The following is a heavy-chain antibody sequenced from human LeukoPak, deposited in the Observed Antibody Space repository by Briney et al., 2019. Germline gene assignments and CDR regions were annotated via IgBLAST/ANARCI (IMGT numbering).Heavy chain of an antibody. V-gene: IGHV4-39*07. CDR3: ARAPISSGWLSHDY. CDR1: GGSISSSSYY. CDR2: IYYSGST. J-gene: IGHJ4*02. Sequence: SETLSLTCTVSGGSISSSSYYWGWIRQPPGKGLEWIGSIYYSGSTYYNPSLKSRVTMSVDTSKNQFSLKLSSVTAADTAVYYCARAPISSGWLSHDYWGQGTLVTVSS. D-gene: IGHD6-19*01.